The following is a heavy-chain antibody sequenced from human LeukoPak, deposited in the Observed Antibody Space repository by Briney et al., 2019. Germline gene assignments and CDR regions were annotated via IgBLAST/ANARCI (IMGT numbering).Heavy chain of an antibody. V-gene: IGHV4-34*01. CDR1: GGSFSGYY. CDR2: INHSGST. J-gene: IGHJ6*02. Sequence: KTSETLSLTCAVYGGSFSGYYWSWIRQPPGKGVEWIGEINHSGSTNYNPSLKSRVTISVDTSKNQFSLKLSSVTAADTAVYYCARVGATHPYYYYGMDVWGQGTTVTVSS. D-gene: IGHD1-26*01. CDR3: ARVGATHPYYYYGMDV.